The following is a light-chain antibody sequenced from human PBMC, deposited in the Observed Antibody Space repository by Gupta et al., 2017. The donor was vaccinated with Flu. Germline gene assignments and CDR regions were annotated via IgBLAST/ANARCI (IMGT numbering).Light chain of an antibody. Sequence: EIVMTQSPAPCLCLQGKEPPSPAGPVRVLAAPRLLIYGASTRATGIPARFSGSGSGTEFTLTISSRQSEDFAVYYCQQYKNWPPITFGQGTRMEIK. CDR2: GAS. V-gene: IGKV3-15*01. CDR1: RVLAA. CDR3: QQYKNWPPIT. J-gene: IGKJ5*01.